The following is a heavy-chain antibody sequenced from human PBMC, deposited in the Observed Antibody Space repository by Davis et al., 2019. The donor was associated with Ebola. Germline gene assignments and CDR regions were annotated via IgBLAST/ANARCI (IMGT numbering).Heavy chain of an antibody. J-gene: IGHJ2*01. CDR3: VKGTLGGGNWFFDH. D-gene: IGHD1-26*01. CDR1: GYTFSGYY. V-gene: IGHV1-2*04. Sequence: ASVPVSCKASGYTFSGYYMHWVRQAPGQGLEWMGWNNPATGATYYAQKFQGWVTMTRDTSVTSVYLELSRLKSDDTAVYYCVKGTLGGGNWFFDHWGRGTLVTVSS. CDR2: NNPATGAT.